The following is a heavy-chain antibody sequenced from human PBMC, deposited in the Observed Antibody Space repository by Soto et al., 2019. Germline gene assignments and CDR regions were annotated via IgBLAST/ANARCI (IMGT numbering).Heavy chain of an antibody. CDR3: AGDRYYYDSSGIFDY. CDR1: GFTFSSSW. D-gene: IGHD3-22*01. Sequence: EVQLVESGGGLVQPGGSLRLSCTASGFTFSSSWMHWVRQVPGKGLVWVSRINSDGSSTSYADSVKGRFTISRDNAKNTLYLQMTSLSAEDTAVYYCAGDRYYYDSSGIFDYWGQGTLVTVSS. CDR2: INSDGSST. J-gene: IGHJ4*02. V-gene: IGHV3-74*01.